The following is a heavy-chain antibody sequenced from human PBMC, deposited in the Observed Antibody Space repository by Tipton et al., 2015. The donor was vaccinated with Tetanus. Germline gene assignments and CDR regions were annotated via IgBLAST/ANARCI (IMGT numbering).Heavy chain of an antibody. J-gene: IGHJ4*02. CDR2: IYYTAHN. Sequence: TLSLTCDVYDGSFSAYYWTWIRQPPGKGLEWIGNIYYTAHNSYNPSLDSRVSISVDTAKNQCSLRLTSVTAADTAVYFCARGLPREPFYFDYWGQGKQVIVSS. CDR1: DGSFSAYY. D-gene: IGHD1-26*01. V-gene: IGHV4-34*09. CDR3: ARGLPREPFYFDY.